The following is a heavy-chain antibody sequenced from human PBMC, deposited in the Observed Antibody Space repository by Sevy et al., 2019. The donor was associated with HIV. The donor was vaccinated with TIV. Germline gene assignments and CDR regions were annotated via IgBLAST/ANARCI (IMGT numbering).Heavy chain of an antibody. CDR2: IYYSGST. CDR1: GGSISSSSYY. V-gene: IGHV4-39*01. D-gene: IGHD6-19*01. Sequence: SETLSLTCTVSGGSISSSSYYWGWIRQPPGKGLEGIGSIYYSGSTYYNPSLKSRVTISVDTSKNQFSLKLSSVTAADTAVYYCARQGIAVAGLPPYYYGMDVWGQGTTVTVSS. J-gene: IGHJ6*02. CDR3: ARQGIAVAGLPPYYYGMDV.